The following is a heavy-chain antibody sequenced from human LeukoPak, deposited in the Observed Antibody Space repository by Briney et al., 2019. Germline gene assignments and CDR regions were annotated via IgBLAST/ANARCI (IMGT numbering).Heavy chain of an antibody. V-gene: IGHV1-46*03. Sequence: ASVKVSCKASGYTFTSYYMHWVRQAPGQGLEWMGIINPSGGSTSYAKKFQGRVTMSRDASTSTVYMELSSLRSEDTAVYYCARRDKYDILTGYYGGPLDYWGQGTPVTVSS. J-gene: IGHJ4*02. D-gene: IGHD3-9*01. CDR3: ARRDKYDILTGYYGGPLDY. CDR2: INPSGGST. CDR1: GYTFTSYY.